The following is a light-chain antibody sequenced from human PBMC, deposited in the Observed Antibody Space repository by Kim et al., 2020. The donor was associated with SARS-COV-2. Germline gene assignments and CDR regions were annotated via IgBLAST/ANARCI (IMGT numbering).Light chain of an antibody. CDR1: QSVSSY. J-gene: IGKJ4*01. V-gene: IGKV3-11*01. CDR3: QQRSNWLT. CDR2: DVS. Sequence: SLSPGERAPRAGRASQSVSSYLAGYQQKPGEAPRLLIYDVSTRATGIPARFSVSGSVTDFTLTISSLEPEVFAVYYCQQRSNWLTFGGGTKVDIK.